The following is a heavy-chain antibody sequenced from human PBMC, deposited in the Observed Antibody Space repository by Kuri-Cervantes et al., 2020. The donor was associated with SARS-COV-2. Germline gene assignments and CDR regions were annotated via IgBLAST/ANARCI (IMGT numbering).Heavy chain of an antibody. CDR1: GGSISSYY. J-gene: IGHJ4*02. CDR3: ARDRIYSSSSGRFDY. V-gene: IGHV4-4*07. D-gene: IGHD6-6*01. Sequence: ESLKISCTVSGGSISSYYWSWIRQPAGKGLEWIGRIYTSGSTNYNPSLKSRVTISVDTSKNQFSLKLSSVTAADTAVYYCARDRIYSSSSGRFDYWGQGTLVTVSS. CDR2: IYTSGST.